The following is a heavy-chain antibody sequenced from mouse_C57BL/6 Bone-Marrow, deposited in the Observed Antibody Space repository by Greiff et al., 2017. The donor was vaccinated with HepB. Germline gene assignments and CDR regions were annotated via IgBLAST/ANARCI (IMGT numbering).Heavy chain of an antibody. V-gene: IGHV1-39*01. J-gene: IGHJ2*01. Sequence: VQLQQSGPELVKPGASVKISCKASGYSFTDYNMNWVKQSNGKSLEWIGVINPNYGTTSYNQKFKGKSTLTVDHTSSTAYMQLNSLTSEDSAVYYWARGDFFITTVVATDFDYWGQGTTLTVSS. D-gene: IGHD1-1*01. CDR3: ARGDFFITTVVATDFDY. CDR2: INPNYGTT. CDR1: GYSFTDYN.